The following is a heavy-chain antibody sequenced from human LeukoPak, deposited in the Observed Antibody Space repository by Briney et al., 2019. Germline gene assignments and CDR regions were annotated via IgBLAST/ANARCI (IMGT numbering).Heavy chain of an antibody. V-gene: IGHV3-20*04. Sequence: PGGSLRLSCAASGFTFDDYGTSWVRQAPGKGLEWVSGINWNGGSTGYADSVKGRFTISRDNAKNSLYLQMNSLRAGDTALYYCARARGSGGSGSYSFFDYWGQGTLVTVSS. J-gene: IGHJ4*02. D-gene: IGHD3-10*01. CDR1: GFTFDDYG. CDR3: ARARGSGGSGSYSFFDY. CDR2: INWNGGST.